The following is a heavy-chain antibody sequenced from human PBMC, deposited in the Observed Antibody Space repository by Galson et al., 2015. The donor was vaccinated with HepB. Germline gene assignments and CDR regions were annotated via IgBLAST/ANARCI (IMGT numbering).Heavy chain of an antibody. Sequence: SLRLSCATSGFIFGHHGMYWVRQAPGKGLEWVAMIWYDGSIKYYKDSVRGRVTVSRDNSRNTVYLQMSGLRAEDTALYYCAKDPYLYSALAGTMAGFDYWGQGTLVTVSS. D-gene: IGHD6-19*01. CDR3: AKDPYLYSALAGTMAGFDY. V-gene: IGHV3-33*06. J-gene: IGHJ4*02. CDR1: GFIFGHHG. CDR2: IWYDGSIK.